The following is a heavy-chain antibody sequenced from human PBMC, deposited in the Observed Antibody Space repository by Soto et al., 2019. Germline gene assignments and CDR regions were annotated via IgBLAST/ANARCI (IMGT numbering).Heavy chain of an antibody. J-gene: IGHJ4*02. CDR1: GFTFSSYS. V-gene: IGHV3-48*02. CDR2: ISSSSRSRTI. CDR3: ARDKEGYSSGWYFDY. D-gene: IGHD6-19*01. Sequence: GSLRLSCAVSGFTFSSYSMNWVRQAPGKGLEWLSYISSSSRSRTIYYADSVKGRFTISRDNAKNSLYLQMNSLRDEDTAVYYCARDKEGYSSGWYFDYWGQGTLVTVSS.